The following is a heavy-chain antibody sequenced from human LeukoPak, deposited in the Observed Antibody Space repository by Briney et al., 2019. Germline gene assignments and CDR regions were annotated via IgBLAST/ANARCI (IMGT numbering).Heavy chain of an antibody. CDR3: ARDLPDVAGPYNRFGP. V-gene: IGHV4-39*07. J-gene: IGHJ5*02. D-gene: IGHD6-19*01. CDR2: IYTSGST. CDR1: AASIRIISND. Sequence: SQSLSLTCTLAAASIRIISNDAGWVRQPPGKGLEWVGSIYTSGSTNYNPSLKSRFTMSLDPSKHPLSLKLRSVTPAHPAVYSCARDLPDVAGPYNRFGPWGAGTLVSPSS.